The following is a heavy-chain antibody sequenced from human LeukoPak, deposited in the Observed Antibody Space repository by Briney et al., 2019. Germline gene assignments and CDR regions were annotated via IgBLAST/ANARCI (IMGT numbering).Heavy chain of an antibody. V-gene: IGHV1-46*01. Sequence: ASVKVSRKASGSTFTSYYMHWVRQAPGQGLEWMGIINPSGGSPSYSQKFQGRVTMTRDTSTSTHYMELSSLLSHDPPEYYCARGSVWRSYPYKENAFDIWGQGTMVTVSS. J-gene: IGHJ3*02. CDR2: INPSGGSP. CDR1: GSTFTSYY. CDR3: ARGSVWRSYPYKENAFDI. D-gene: IGHD3-16*02.